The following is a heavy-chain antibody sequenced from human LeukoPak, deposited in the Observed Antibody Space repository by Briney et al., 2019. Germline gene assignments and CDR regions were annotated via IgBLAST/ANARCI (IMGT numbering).Heavy chain of an antibody. CDR3: AKFSPSNLDY. Sequence: QPGGSLRLSCASSGFTFRTYAITRVRQPPGRGLEWVSAISGSGGSAYYADSVKGRFTISRDNPTNTLYLQMNSLRVEDTAVYYCAKFSPSNLDYWGQGTLVTVSS. V-gene: IGHV3-23*01. CDR2: ISGSGGSA. D-gene: IGHD2-2*01. J-gene: IGHJ4*02. CDR1: GFTFRTYA.